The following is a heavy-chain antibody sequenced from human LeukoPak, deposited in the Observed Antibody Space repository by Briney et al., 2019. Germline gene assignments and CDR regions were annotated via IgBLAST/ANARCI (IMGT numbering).Heavy chain of an antibody. V-gene: IGHV1-18*01. D-gene: IGHD2-2*01. Sequence: GASVTLSYNASGYTFTSYGIRWVRQAPGQGLEWMGWISAYNDNTNYAQKLQGRVTMTTDTSTSTAYMELRSLRSDDTAVYYCARAGPIPAAAGDYWGQGTLVTVSS. CDR1: GYTFTSYG. J-gene: IGHJ4*02. CDR3: ARAGPIPAAAGDY. CDR2: ISAYNDNT.